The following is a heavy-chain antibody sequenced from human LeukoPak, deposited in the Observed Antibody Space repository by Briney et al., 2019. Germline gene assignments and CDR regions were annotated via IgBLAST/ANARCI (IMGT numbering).Heavy chain of an antibody. CDR1: GFTFSSYA. CDR2: ISYDGSNK. D-gene: IGHD3-22*01. V-gene: IGHV3-30-3*01. CDR3: ARGPHYYDSSGYPLAFDI. Sequence: GGSLRLSCAASGFTFSSYAMHWVRQAPGKGLEWVAVISYDGSNKYYADSVKGRFTISRDNSKNTLYLQMNSLRAEDTAVYYCARGPHYYDSSGYPLAFDIWGQGTMVTVSS. J-gene: IGHJ3*02.